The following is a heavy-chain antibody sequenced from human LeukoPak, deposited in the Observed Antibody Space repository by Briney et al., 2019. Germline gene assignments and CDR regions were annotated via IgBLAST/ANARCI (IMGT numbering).Heavy chain of an antibody. CDR2: INHSGST. V-gene: IGHV4-34*01. CDR3: ARDFPQYYYDSRRRVNWFDP. D-gene: IGHD3-22*01. J-gene: IGHJ5*02. Sequence: PSETLSLTCAVYGGSFSGYYWSWIRQPPGKGLEWIGEINHSGSTNYNPSLKSRVTISVDTSKNQFSLKLSSVTAADTAVYYCARDFPQYYYDSRRRVNWFDPWGQGTLVTVSS. CDR1: GGSFSGYY.